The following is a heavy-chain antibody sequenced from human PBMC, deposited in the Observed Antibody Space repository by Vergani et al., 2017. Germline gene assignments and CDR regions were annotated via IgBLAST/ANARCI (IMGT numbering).Heavy chain of an antibody. CDR1: GFTFSSYA. V-gene: IGHV3-30-3*01. CDR3: AREAVAEYYYFDY. CDR2: ISYDGSNK. J-gene: IGHJ4*02. D-gene: IGHD6-19*01. Sequence: QVQLVESGGGVVQPGRSLRLSCAASGFTFSSYAMHWVRQAPGKGLEWVAVISYDGSNKYYADSVKGRFTISRDNSKNTLYLQMNSLRAEDTAVYYCAREAVAEYYYFDYWGQGTLVTVSS.